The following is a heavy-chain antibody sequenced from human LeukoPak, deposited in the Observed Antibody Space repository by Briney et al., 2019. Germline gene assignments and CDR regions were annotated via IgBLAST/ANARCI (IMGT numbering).Heavy chain of an antibody. CDR2: ISSSSGTI. CDR1: GFTLIGYS. J-gene: IGHJ6*02. V-gene: IGHV3-48*01. CDR3: AKDGPYYGVDV. Sequence: GSLRLSCAASGFTLIGYSMNWVRQAPGKGLEWVSYISSSSGTISYADSVKGRFTISRDNAQNSLYLQMNSLRAEDTAVYYCAKDGPYYGVDVWGQGTTVTVSS.